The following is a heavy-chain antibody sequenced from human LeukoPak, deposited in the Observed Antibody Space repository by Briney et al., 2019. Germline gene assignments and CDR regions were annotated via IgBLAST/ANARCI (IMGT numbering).Heavy chain of an antibody. CDR2: MNEDGSGT. CDR1: GFSTRSSW. D-gene: IGHD7-27*01. V-gene: IGHV3-7*01. J-gene: IGHJ4*02. Sequence: GGSLRLSCAVSGFSTRSSWMSWVRQTPGKGLEWVADMNEDGSGTYYVDSVKGRFTVSRDNAKNSLYLQMSSLRAEDTAVYYCARDPAWGAIDYWGQGTLVTVPS. CDR3: ARDPAWGAIDY.